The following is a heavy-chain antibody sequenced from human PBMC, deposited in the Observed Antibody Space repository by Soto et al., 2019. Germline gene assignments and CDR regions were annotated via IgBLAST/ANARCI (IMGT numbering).Heavy chain of an antibody. D-gene: IGHD1-20*01. V-gene: IGHV1-8*02. Sequence: ASVKVSCKASGYTFTSYGISWVRQAPGQGLEWMGWMNPNSGNTGYAQKFQGRVTMTRNTSISTAYMELSSLRSEDTAVYYCVSYNQRGYYGMDVWGQGTTVTVSS. CDR3: VSYNQRGYYGMDV. CDR2: MNPNSGNT. CDR1: GYTFTSYG. J-gene: IGHJ6*02.